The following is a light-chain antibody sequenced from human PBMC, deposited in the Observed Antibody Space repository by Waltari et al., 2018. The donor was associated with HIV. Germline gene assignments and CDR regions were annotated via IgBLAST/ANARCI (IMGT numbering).Light chain of an antibody. CDR2: DAS. V-gene: IGKV3-11*01. CDR1: QSVRSY. CDR3: QQSSNWPLT. Sequence: DIVLTQSPVTLSFSPGERATLSCRASQSVRSYLASYQQKPGQVPRLLIYDASNRATGIPARFSGSGSGTDFTLTISSLEPEDFAVYYCQQSSNWPLTFGGGTKVEIK. J-gene: IGKJ4*01.